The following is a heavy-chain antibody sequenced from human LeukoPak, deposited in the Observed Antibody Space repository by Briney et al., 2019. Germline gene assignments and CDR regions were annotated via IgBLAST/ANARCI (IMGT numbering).Heavy chain of an antibody. D-gene: IGHD3-10*01. CDR2: INHSGST. V-gene: IGHV4-34*01. Sequence: SETLSLTCAVYGGSFSGYYWSWIRQPPGKGLEWIGEINHSGSTNYNPSLKSRVTISVDTSKNQFSLKLSSVTAADTAVYYCARVSMARGDTIDYWGQGTLVTVSS. CDR3: ARVSMARGDTIDY. J-gene: IGHJ4*02. CDR1: GGSFSGYY.